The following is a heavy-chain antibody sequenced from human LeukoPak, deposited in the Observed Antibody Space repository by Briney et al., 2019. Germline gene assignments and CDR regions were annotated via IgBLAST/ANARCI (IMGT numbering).Heavy chain of an antibody. CDR1: GYSFTSYW. D-gene: IGHD1-1*01. CDR2: IYPGDSDT. V-gene: IGHV5-51*01. J-gene: IGHJ4*02. Sequence: SLKISCQGSGYSFTSYWIGWVRQMPGKGLEWMGIIYPGDSDTRYSPSLQGQVTISADKSISTAYLQWNSLKDSDTAMYYCARLSGTTWSFDYWGQGTLVTVSS. CDR3: ARLSGTTWSFDY.